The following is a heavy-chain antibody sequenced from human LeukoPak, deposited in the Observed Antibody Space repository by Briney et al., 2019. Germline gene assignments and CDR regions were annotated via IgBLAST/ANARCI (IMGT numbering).Heavy chain of an antibody. CDR2: INPNSGDS. CDR3: ARFSPDENHGDYAFDY. J-gene: IGHJ4*02. CDR1: GYTFTNYD. D-gene: IGHD4-17*01. Sequence: GSLKVSCKASGYTFTNYDINWVRQTPGQGLQWVGWINPNSGDSDYAHAVQGRVTMTRDTSINTAYMELSSLTSEDTALYFCARFSPDENHGDYAFDYWGQGTPVTVSS. V-gene: IGHV1-8*01.